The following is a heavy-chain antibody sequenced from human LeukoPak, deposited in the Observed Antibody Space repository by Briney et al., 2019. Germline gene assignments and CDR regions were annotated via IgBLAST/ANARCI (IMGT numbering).Heavy chain of an antibody. CDR1: GGSISSYY. CDR2: IYYSGST. Sequence: SETLSLTCTVSGGSISSYYWSWIRQPPGKGLEWIGYIYYSGSTNYNPSLKSRVTISVDTSKNQFSLKLSSVTAADTAVYYCARYYYYGMDVWGQGTTVTVSS. V-gene: IGHV4-59*08. CDR3: ARYYYYGMDV. J-gene: IGHJ6*02.